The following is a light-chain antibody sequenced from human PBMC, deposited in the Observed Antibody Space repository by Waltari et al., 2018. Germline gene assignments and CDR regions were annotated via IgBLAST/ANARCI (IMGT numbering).Light chain of an antibody. J-gene: IGKJ4*01. CDR1: QGIKKS. Sequence: DIQMTQSPYSLSASVGDRVTITCRASQGIKKSLAWYQQKPGKAPKLLLHAASTSESGVPSRFSGSGSGAEYTLTISSLQPEDFATYYCQQYYSTPPLTFGGGTKVEIK. CDR3: QQYYSTPPLT. CDR2: AAS. V-gene: IGKV1-NL1*01.